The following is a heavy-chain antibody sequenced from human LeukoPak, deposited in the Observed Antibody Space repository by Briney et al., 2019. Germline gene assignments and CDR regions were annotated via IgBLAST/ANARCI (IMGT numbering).Heavy chain of an antibody. CDR2: IYDTGST. CDR3: VASRTNSGLVDY. CDR1: GDSVSSDVYY. D-gene: IGHD4-23*01. V-gene: IGHV4-61*08. Sequence: SETLSLTCTVSGDSVSSDVYYWSWVRQPPGKGLVYILYIYDTGSTNYTPSLKGRVTISVDTSKNQFSLKLSSVTAADTAVYFCVASRTNSGLVDYWGQGTLVTVSS. J-gene: IGHJ4*02.